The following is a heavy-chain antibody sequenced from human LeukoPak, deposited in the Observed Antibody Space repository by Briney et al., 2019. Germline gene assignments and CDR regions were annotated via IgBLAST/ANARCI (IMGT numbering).Heavy chain of an antibody. CDR1: GFSFDDYA. J-gene: IGHJ4*02. Sequence: GRSLRLSCAASGFSFDDYAMHWVRQAPGKGLEWVSGISWNSGSIGYADSVKGRFTISRDNAKNSLYLQMNSLRAEDTALYYCAKVYNWNDDIGFDYWGQGTLVTVSS. CDR2: ISWNSGSI. CDR3: AKVYNWNDDIGFDY. V-gene: IGHV3-9*01. D-gene: IGHD1-20*01.